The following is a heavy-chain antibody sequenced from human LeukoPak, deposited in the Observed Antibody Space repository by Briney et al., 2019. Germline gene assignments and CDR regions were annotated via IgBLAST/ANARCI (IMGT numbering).Heavy chain of an antibody. J-gene: IGHJ4*02. D-gene: IGHD2-2*02. CDR2: VYPADSDT. CDR3: ARTQGLYGAADY. V-gene: IGHV5-51*01. Sequence: GASLQISCQASGSPFSDLWIGWVRQLPGQGLEWMGSVYPADSDTRYSPSFQGHVTISADKSISTAFLQWNSLQSSDSGIYFCARTQGLYGAADYWGQGTLVISSS. CDR1: GSPFSDLW.